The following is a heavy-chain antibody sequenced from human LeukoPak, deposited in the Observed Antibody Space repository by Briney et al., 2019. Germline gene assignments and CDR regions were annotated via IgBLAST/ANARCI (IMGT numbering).Heavy chain of an antibody. CDR1: GDSIGSYY. CDR2: IYYSGNT. J-gene: IGHJ4*02. D-gene: IGHD3-3*01. CDR3: AVNPEWIYYFDY. V-gene: IGHV4-59*08. Sequence: SETLSLTCTVSGDSIGSYYWTWIRQPPGEGLEYIGYIYYSGNTNYNPSLKSRVTISVDTSKNHFSLKLRSVTAADTAVYYCAVNPEWIYYFDYWGQGTLVTVSS.